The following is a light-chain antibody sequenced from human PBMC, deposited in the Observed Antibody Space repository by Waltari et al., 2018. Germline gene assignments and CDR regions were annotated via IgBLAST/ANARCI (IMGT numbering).Light chain of an antibody. CDR1: QGISSW. Sequence: DVQLNQSPSTLSASLVGSVGFTCQASQGISSWLAWYQQKPGKAPKLLIYKASSLESGVPSRFSGSGSGTEFTLTISSLQPDDFATYYCQQYNSHLYTFGQGTKLEIK. J-gene: IGKJ2*01. CDR2: KAS. CDR3: QQYNSHLYT. V-gene: IGKV1-5*03.